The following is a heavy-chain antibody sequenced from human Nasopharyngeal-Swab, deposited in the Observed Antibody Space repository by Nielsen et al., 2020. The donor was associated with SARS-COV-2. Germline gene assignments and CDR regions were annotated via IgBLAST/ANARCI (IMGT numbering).Heavy chain of an antibody. CDR2: IKQDGSEK. D-gene: IGHD3-3*01. Sequence: GGSLRLSCAASGFTFSSYWMSWVRQAPGKGLEWVANIKQDGSEKYYVDSVKGRFTISRDNAKNSLYLQMNSLRAEDTAVYYCARLLWSGYYTGCWFDPWGQGTLVTVSS. CDR1: GFTFSSYW. CDR3: ARLLWSGYYTGCWFDP. V-gene: IGHV3-7*03. J-gene: IGHJ5*02.